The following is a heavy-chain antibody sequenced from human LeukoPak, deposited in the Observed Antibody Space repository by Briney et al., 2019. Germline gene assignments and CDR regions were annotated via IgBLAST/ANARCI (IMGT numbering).Heavy chain of an antibody. CDR3: AKDPVVYHGGSGWHYFDY. D-gene: IGHD6-19*01. J-gene: IGHJ4*02. Sequence: PGGSLRLSCAASRFTFSSYAMSWVRQARGRGLEWVSTIGGTGDRTYYADSVKGRFTISRDNSMDTLFLQMNSLKAEDTAVYYCAKDPVVYHGGSGWHYFDYWGQGTLVTVSS. CDR1: RFTFSSYA. V-gene: IGHV3-23*01. CDR2: IGGTGDRT.